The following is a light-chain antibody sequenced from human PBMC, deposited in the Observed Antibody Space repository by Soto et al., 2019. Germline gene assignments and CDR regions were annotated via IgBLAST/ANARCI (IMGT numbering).Light chain of an antibody. V-gene: IGLV1-51*01. Sequence: QSVLTQPPSVSGAPGQRVTISCTGSSSNIGATYDVHWYQHLPGTAPKLLIYDNNKRPSGIPDRFSGSKSGTSATLGITGLQTGDEADYYCGTWDSSLSAFVFGTGTKLTVL. J-gene: IGLJ1*01. CDR1: SSNIGATYD. CDR2: DNN. CDR3: GTWDSSLSAFV.